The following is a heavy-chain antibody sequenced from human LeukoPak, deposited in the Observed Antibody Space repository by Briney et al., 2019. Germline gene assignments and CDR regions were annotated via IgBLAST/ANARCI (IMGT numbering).Heavy chain of an antibody. V-gene: IGHV3-30*02. D-gene: IGHD2-2*01. CDR2: IRYDGSNK. CDR1: GFTFSSYG. J-gene: IGHJ4*02. Sequence: QAGGSLRLSCAASGFTFSSYGMHWVRQAPGKGLEWVAFIRYDGSNKYYADSVKGRFTIPRDNSKNTLYLQMNSLRADDTAVYYCARVLPVALWVGWGYDYWGQGTLVTVSS. CDR3: ARVLPVALWVGWGYDY.